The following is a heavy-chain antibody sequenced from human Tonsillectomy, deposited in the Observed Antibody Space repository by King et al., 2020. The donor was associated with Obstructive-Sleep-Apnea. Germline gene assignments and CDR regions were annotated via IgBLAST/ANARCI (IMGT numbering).Heavy chain of an antibody. CDR3: ARDRGFGDLDY. D-gene: IGHD3-10*01. Sequence: VQLQESGPGLVKPSETLSLTCTVSGGSISSYYWSWIRQPPGKGLECIGYIYYSGSTNYKPSLKSRVTLSVETSKNQFSLKLSSVTAADTAVYYCARDRGFGDLDYWGQGTLVTVSS. CDR1: GGSISSYY. J-gene: IGHJ4*02. CDR2: IYYSGST. V-gene: IGHV4-59*01.